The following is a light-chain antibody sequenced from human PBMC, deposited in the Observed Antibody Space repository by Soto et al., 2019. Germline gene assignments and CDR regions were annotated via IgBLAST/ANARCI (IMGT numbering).Light chain of an antibody. CDR1: RSNIGSNT. J-gene: IGLJ1*01. Sequence: QSVLTQPPSASGTPGQRVTISCSGGRSNIGSNTVNWYQQLPGTAPKLLMYSNNQRPSGVPDRFSGSTSGTSASLDISGLQSEDEADYYCATWDDSLSGYVFGTGTKVTVL. CDR2: SNN. CDR3: ATWDDSLSGYV. V-gene: IGLV1-44*01.